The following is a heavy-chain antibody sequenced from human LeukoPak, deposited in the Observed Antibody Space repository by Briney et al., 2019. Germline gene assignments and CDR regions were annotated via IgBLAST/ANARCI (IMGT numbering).Heavy chain of an antibody. V-gene: IGHV4-39*07. J-gene: IGHJ4*02. D-gene: IGHD3-22*01. CDR1: GGSISSSSYY. Sequence: PSETLSLTCTVSGGSISSSSYYWGWIRQPPGKGLEWIGSIYYSGSTNYNPSLKSRVTISVDTSKNQFSLKLSSVTAADTAVYYCASGPTYYYDSSGYIFFDYWGQGTLVTVSS. CDR2: IYYSGST. CDR3: ASGPTYYYDSSGYIFFDY.